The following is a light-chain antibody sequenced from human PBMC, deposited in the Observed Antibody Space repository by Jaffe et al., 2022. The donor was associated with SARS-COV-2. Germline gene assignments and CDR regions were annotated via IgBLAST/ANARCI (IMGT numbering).Light chain of an antibody. CDR2: AAS. J-gene: IGKJ5*01. V-gene: IGKV1D-16*01. Sequence: DIQMTQSPSSLSASVGDRVTITCRASQGISSWLAWYQKRPEKAPKSLIFAASSLQSGVPSRFSGSGSGTHFTLTINGLQPEDFATYYCQQYNSFPITFGQGTRLEIK. CDR1: QGISSW. CDR3: QQYNSFPIT.